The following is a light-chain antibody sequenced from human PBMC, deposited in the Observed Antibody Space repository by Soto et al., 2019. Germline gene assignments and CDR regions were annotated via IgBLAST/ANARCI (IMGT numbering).Light chain of an antibody. CDR2: GAS. CDR1: QIISGAY. J-gene: IGKJ1*01. V-gene: IGKV3-20*01. CDR3: QHYSNSPWT. Sequence: ELVLTQSPDTLSLSPGERATLSCRASQIISGAYVGWYQQKPGQAPRILIYGASTRATGIPDRLSGSGSGTDFTLTITRLEREDWAVYFCQHYSNSPWTLGHGTKVEVK.